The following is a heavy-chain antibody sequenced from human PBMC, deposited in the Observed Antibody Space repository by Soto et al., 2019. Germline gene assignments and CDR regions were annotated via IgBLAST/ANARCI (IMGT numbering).Heavy chain of an antibody. J-gene: IGHJ4*02. CDR2: IYYSGST. V-gene: IGHV4-59*08. CDR3: GASYDILTGAFDY. CDR1: GGSISSYY. D-gene: IGHD3-9*01. Sequence: SETLSLTCTVSGGSISSYYWSWIRQPPGKGLEWIGYIYYSGSTNYNPSLKSRVTISVDTSKNQFSLKLSSVTAADTAVYYCGASYDILTGAFDYWGQGTLVTVSS.